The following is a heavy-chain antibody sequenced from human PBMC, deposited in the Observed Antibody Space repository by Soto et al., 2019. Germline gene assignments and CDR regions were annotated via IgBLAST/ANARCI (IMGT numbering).Heavy chain of an antibody. CDR1: GDSISTADYY. V-gene: IGHV4-30-4*01. D-gene: IGHD6-6*01. CDR3: ARGIYSTSSFFDS. J-gene: IGHJ4*02. CDR2: IYYSGNT. Sequence: PSETLSLTCTVSGDSISTADYYWNWIRQPPGKGLEWIGYIYYSGNTYYIPSLKSRVTISVDTSKNQISLKLNSVTAADTAVYYCARGIYSTSSFFDSWGQGTLVTVSP.